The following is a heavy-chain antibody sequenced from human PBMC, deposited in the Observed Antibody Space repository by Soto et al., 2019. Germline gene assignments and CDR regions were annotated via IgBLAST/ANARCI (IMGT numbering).Heavy chain of an antibody. D-gene: IGHD1-26*01. CDR1: GDSISRCF. V-gene: IGHV4-59*01. CDR2: IYYSGST. CDR3: ARDEGAG. Sequence: PSETLSLTCSVCGDSISRCFWSWIRQPPGKGLEWIGYIYYSGSTNYNPSLKSRVTISVDTSKNQFSLKLSSVTAADTAVYYCARDEGAGWGQGTLVTVSS. J-gene: IGHJ4*02.